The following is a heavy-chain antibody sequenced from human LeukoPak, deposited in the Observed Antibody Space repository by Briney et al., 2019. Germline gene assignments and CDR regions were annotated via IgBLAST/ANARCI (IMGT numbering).Heavy chain of an antibody. V-gene: IGHV4-34*01. D-gene: IGHD3-22*01. J-gene: IGHJ6*03. CDR1: GGSFSGYY. CDR2: INHSGST. Sequence: SETLSLTFAVYGGSFSGYYWSWIRQPPGKGLEWIGEINHSGSTNYNPSLKSRVTISVDTSKNQFSLKLSSVTAADTAVYYCARALKRKYYYDSSGYYFSDYYYYMDVWGKGTTVTVSS. CDR3: ARALKRKYYYDSSGYYFSDYYYYMDV.